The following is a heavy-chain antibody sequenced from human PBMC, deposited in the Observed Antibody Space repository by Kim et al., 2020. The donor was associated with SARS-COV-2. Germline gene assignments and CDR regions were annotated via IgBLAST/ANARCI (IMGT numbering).Heavy chain of an antibody. CDR2: ISGGAVNK. J-gene: IGHJ6*01. Sequence: GGSLRLSCVASGFTFDTYAMSCVRQAPGKGLEWVSVISGGAVNKFYADSVRGRFTISRDNSKNTLYLQMKSLRDDDTALYYCAKMVIMDGYNYFYYYAM. D-gene: IGHD2-21*01. CDR1: GFTFDTYA. V-gene: IGHV3-23*01. CDR3: AKMVIMDGYNYFYYYAM.